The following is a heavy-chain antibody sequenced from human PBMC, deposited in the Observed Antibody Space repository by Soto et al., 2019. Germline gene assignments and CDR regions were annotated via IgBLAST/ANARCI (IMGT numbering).Heavy chain of an antibody. CDR1: GGSISSGDYY. CDR3: ASLDYYDSSGYIFEY. D-gene: IGHD3-22*01. Sequence: QVQLQESGPGLVKPSQTLSLTCTVSGGSISSGDYYWSWIRQPPGKGLERIGYIYYSGSTYYNPSLKSRVTISLDTSKNQFSLKLSSVTAADTAVYYCASLDYYDSSGYIFEYWGQGTLVTVSS. V-gene: IGHV4-30-4*01. CDR2: IYYSGST. J-gene: IGHJ4*02.